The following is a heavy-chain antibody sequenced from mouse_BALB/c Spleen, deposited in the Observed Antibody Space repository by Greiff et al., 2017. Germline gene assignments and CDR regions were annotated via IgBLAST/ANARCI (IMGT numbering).Heavy chain of an antibody. Sequence: EVKLVESGGGLVKPGGSLKLSCAASGFTFSSYAMSWVRQTPEKRLEWVATISSGGSYTYYPDSVKGRFTISRDNAKNTLYLQMSSLRSEDTAMYYCARHGYDYDRVMDYWGQGTSVTVSS. J-gene: IGHJ4*01. CDR3: ARHGYDYDRVMDY. D-gene: IGHD2-4*01. V-gene: IGHV5-9-3*01. CDR2: ISSGGSYT. CDR1: GFTFSSYA.